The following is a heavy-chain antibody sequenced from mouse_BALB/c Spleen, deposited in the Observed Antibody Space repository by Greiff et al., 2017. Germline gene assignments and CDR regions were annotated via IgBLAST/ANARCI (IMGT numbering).Heavy chain of an antibody. V-gene: IGHV1-9*01. J-gene: IGHJ2*01. CDR1: GYTFSSYW. CDR3: ARKGLRRDYGDY. CDR2: ILPGSGST. D-gene: IGHD2-4*01. Sequence: QVQLQQSGAELMKPGASVKISCKATGYTFSSYWIEWVKQRPGHGLEWIGEILPGSGSTNYNAKFKGKATFTADTSSNTAYMQLSSLTSEDSAVDYGARKGLRRDYGDYWGQGTTLTVSS.